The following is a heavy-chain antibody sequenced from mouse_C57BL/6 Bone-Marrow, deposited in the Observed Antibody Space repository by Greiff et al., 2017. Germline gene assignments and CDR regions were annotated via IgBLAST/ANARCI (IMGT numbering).Heavy chain of an antibody. V-gene: IGHV1-75*01. D-gene: IGHD1-1*01. CDR1: GYTFTDYY. CDR2: IFPGSGST. J-gene: IGHJ4*01. CDR3: ARTPLYFYYAMDY. Sequence: VQLQESGPELVKPGASVKISCKASGYTFTDYYINWVKQRPGQGLEWIGWIFPGSGSTYYNEKFKGKATLTVDKSSSTAYMLLSSLTSEDSAVYFCARTPLYFYYAMDYWGHGTSVTVSS.